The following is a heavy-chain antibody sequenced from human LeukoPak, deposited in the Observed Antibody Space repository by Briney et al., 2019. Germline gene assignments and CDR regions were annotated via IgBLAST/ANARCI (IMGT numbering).Heavy chain of an antibody. CDR3: ARGSEEIYYDSSGYYF. Sequence: PGGSLRLSCAASGFTFTSYGMHWVRQAPGKGLEWVAVIWYDGSNKYYADSVKGRFTISRDNSKNTLYLQMNSLRAEDTAVYYCARGSEEIYYDSSGYYFGGQGTLVTVSS. CDR2: IWYDGSNK. J-gene: IGHJ4*02. CDR1: GFTFTSYG. D-gene: IGHD3-22*01. V-gene: IGHV3-33*08.